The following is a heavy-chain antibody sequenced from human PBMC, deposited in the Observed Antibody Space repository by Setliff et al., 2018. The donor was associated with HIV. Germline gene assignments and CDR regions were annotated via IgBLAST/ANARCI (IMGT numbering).Heavy chain of an antibody. V-gene: IGHV1-69*10. CDR1: GYTFSSYG. CDR3: AGAYCSSTDCYVRWGNCMDV. J-gene: IGHJ6*02. D-gene: IGHD2-2*01. Sequence: SVKVSCKASGYTFSSYGISWVRQAPGQGLEWMGGIIPILGIANYAQKFKGRVTITADESTSTAYMALSSLRFEDTAMYYCAGAYCSSTDCYVRWGNCMDVWGQGTTVTVSS. CDR2: IIPILGIA.